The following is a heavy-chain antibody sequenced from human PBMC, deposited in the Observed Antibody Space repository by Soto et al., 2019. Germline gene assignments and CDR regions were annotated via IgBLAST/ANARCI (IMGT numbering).Heavy chain of an antibody. CDR3: ARYVIAPPKYFGD. CDR1: GGSIDSGDYY. V-gene: IGHV4-61*08. CDR2: VYYSGTT. D-gene: IGHD3-10*02. Sequence: SETLSRTCTVAGGSIDSGDYYWSWIRQPPGKGLEWIGYVYYSGTTNYNPFLKSRVTLSLDKSKNQFSLKMNSVTAADTAVYYCARYVIAPPKYFGDWGQGNLVTVS. J-gene: IGHJ4*02.